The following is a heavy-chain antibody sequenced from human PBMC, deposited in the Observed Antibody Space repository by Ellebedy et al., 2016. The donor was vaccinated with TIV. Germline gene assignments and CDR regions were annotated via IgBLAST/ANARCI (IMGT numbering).Heavy chain of an antibody. CDR1: GYTFTGYY. V-gene: IGHV1-69*04. Sequence: ASVKVSCKASGYTFTGYYMHWVRQAPGQGLEWMGRIIPILGIANYAQKFQGRVTITADKSTSTAYMELSRLRSDDTAVYYCARDRSRGEAFDIWGQGTMVTVSS. CDR3: ARDRSRGEAFDI. CDR2: IIPILGIA. D-gene: IGHD3-10*01. J-gene: IGHJ3*02.